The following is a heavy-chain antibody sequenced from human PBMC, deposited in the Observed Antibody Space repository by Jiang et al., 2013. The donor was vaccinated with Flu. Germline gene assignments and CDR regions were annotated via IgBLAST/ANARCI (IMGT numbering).Heavy chain of an antibody. J-gene: IGHJ6*02. CDR3: ARDLDYGDYYGMDV. Sequence: VQLLESGGGVVQPGRSLRLSCAASGFTFSSYAMHWVRQAPGKGLEWVAVISYDGSNKYYADSVKGRFTISRDNSKNTLYLQMNSLRAEDTAVYYCARDLDYGDYYGMDVWGQGP. V-gene: IGHV3-30*04. D-gene: IGHD4-17*01. CDR2: ISYDGSNK. CDR1: GFTFSSYA.